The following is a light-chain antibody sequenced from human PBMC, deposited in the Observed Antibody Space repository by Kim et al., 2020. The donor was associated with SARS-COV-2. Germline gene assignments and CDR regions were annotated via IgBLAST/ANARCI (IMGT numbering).Light chain of an antibody. Sequence: PAETAPPSCAASRSVSTFAAWYQQHPGQAPLLLIYDSSSRAPGIPARCSGSGSGTDFTLTISSLEPDVVAVYYCQQRSSWPLTFGGGTKVDIK. J-gene: IGKJ4*01. V-gene: IGKV3-11*01. CDR3: QQRSSWPLT. CDR1: RSVSTF. CDR2: DSS.